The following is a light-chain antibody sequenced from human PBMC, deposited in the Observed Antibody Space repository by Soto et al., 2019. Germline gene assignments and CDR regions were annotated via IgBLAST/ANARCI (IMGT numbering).Light chain of an antibody. CDR2: GAS. CDR1: QSVSGN. Sequence: EIVMTQSPATLSVSPGERATLSCRASQSVSGNLAWYQQKPGQAPRLLIYGASTRATGIPARFRGSESGTEFTLTISSLQSEDFAVYYCQQYNSWPPITFCQGTRLEIK. J-gene: IGKJ5*01. V-gene: IGKV3D-15*01. CDR3: QQYNSWPPIT.